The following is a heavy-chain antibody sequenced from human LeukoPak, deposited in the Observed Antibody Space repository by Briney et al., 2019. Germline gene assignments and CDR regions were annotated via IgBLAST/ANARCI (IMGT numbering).Heavy chain of an antibody. CDR3: ARTAARRFDY. CDR2: INPTGGST. J-gene: IGHJ4*02. V-gene: IGHV1-46*01. D-gene: IGHD6-6*01. Sequence: ASVKVSCKASGYTFPSYFMHWVRQAPGQGLEWMGIINPTGGSTTYAQKLQGRVTMTRDTSTSTVYMELSSLRSDDTAVYYCARTAARRFDYWGQGTLVTVSS. CDR1: GYTFPSYF.